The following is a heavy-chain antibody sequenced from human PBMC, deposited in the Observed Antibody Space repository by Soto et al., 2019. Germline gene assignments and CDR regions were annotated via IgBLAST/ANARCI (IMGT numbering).Heavy chain of an antibody. CDR1: GASIASGGHY. Sequence: QVQLQESGPGLVKPSQTLSLTCSVSGASIASGGHYWNWIRQHPGKGLEWVGHINDRGTTHYNPSLRSRVTIFMDTSKGHFSLYLASVTAADTAVYFCAREAFGGGYTSGGFVPWGQGHLVTVSS. J-gene: IGHJ5*02. CDR2: INDRGTT. V-gene: IGHV4-31*03. D-gene: IGHD5-12*01. CDR3: AREAFGGGYTSGGFVP.